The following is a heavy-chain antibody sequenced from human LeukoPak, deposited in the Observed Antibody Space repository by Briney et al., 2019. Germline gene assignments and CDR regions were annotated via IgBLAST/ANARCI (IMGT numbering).Heavy chain of an antibody. J-gene: IGHJ4*02. V-gene: IGHV1-18*01. CDR2: ISAYNGNT. CDR1: GYTFTSYG. D-gene: IGHD3-22*01. CDR3: ARALGIVYSRPFDY. Sequence: ASVKVSCKASGYTFTSYGISWVRQAPGQGLEWMGWISAYNGNTNYAQKLQGRVTMTTDTSARTAYMELSSLKSEDTAVYYCARALGIVYSRPFDYWGQGTLVTVSS.